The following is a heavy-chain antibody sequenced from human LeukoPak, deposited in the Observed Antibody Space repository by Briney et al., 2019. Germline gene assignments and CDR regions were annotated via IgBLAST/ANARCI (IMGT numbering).Heavy chain of an antibody. D-gene: IGHD1-1*01. V-gene: IGHV4-34*01. CDR3: ARSPLDIDAFDI. CDR2: IYYSGST. J-gene: IGHJ3*02. CDR1: GVSFSGYY. Sequence: KPSETLSLTCAVYGVSFSGYYWSWIRQPPGKGLEWIGSIYYSGSTYYNPSLKSRVTISVDTSKNQFSLKLSSVTAADTAVYYCARSPLDIDAFDIWGQGTMVTVSS.